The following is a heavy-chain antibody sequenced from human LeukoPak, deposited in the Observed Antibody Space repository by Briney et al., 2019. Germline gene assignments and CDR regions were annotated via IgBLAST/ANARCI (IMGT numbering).Heavy chain of an antibody. D-gene: IGHD2-15*01. CDR3: ARALELGYCSGGSCRSQVKANYYYGMDV. CDR1: GGTFSSYA. J-gene: IGHJ6*02. CDR2: IIPIFGTA. V-gene: IGHV1-69*13. Sequence: GASVKVSCTASGGTFSSYAISWVRQAPGQGLEWMGGIIPIFGTANYAQKFQGRVTITADESTSTAYMELSSLRSEDTAVYYCARALELGYCSGGSCRSQVKANYYYGMDVWGQGTTVTVSS.